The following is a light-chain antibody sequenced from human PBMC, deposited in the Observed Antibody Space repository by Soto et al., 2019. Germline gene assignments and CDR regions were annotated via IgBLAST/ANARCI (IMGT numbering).Light chain of an antibody. CDR2: DVH. CDR3: YSYAGNNMYV. V-gene: IGLV2-11*01. CDR1: SSDVGGYNH. Sequence: QSALTQPRSVSGSPGQSVTISCTGTSSDVGGYNHVSWYQHHPAKAPKLMIYDVHNRPSGVPDRFSGSKSGSTASLTISGLQAEDEADYYCYSYAGNNMYVFGTGTKVTVL. J-gene: IGLJ1*01.